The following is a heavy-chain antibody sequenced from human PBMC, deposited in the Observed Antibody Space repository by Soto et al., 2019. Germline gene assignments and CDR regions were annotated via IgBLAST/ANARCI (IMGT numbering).Heavy chain of an antibody. V-gene: IGHV4-30-4*01. D-gene: IGHD3-10*01. Sequence: SIGRAVSSESMKIYVYWGSFRKPPGKGLEWIGHIYYSGNTDYNPSLKSRLAISIDTSKNQFSLKLSSVTAADTAVYFCAREGGESSDGLYYLDSCAEGSLVTVSS. J-gene: IGHJ4*02. CDR1: SESMKIYVY. CDR3: AREGGESSDGLYYLDS. CDR2: IYYSGNT.